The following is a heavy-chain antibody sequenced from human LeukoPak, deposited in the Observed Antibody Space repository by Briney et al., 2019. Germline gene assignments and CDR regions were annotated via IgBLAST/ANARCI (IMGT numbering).Heavy chain of an antibody. J-gene: IGHJ6*02. V-gene: IGHV3-23*01. Sequence: GGSLRLSCAASGFTFSSYAMSWVRQAPGKGLEWVSTISGSGGSTYYADSVKGRFTISRDNSKNTLYLQMNSLRAEDTAVYYCAKVQEIQLWLGPHDGVDVWGQGTTVTVSS. D-gene: IGHD5-18*01. CDR3: AKVQEIQLWLGPHDGVDV. CDR1: GFTFSSYA. CDR2: ISGSGGST.